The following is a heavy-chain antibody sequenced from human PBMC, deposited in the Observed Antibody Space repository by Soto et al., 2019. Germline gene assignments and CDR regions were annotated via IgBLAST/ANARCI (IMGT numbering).Heavy chain of an antibody. V-gene: IGHV3-53*04. CDR3: KSRDY. Sequence: EVQLVESGGGLVLPGGSLRLACAASEFSVSDNYMNWVRQAPGKGLEWVAVIFSGGSTNYADSVKGRFTISRLKSENTLYLQMSSIRPEDTAVYFCKSRDYWGRGTLVTVSS. J-gene: IGHJ4*02. CDR1: EFSVSDNY. CDR2: IFSGGST.